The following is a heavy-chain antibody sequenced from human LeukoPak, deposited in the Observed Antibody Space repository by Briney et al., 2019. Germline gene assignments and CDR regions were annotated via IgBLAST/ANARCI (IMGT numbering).Heavy chain of an antibody. CDR1: GYSFTSYW. CDR3: ASSTTPYGSGSYY. V-gene: IGHV5-10-1*01. Sequence: GESLKISCQGSGYSFTSYWISWVRQMPGKGLEWMGRIDPSDSYTNYSPSFQGHVTISADKSISTAYLQWSSLKASDTAMYYCASSTTPYGSGSYYWGQGTLVTVSS. CDR2: IDPSDSYT. J-gene: IGHJ4*02. D-gene: IGHD3-10*01.